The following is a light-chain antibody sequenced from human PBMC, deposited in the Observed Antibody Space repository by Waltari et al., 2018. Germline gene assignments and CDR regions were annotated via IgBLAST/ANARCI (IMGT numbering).Light chain of an antibody. J-gene: IGKJ4*01. CDR2: GAS. CDR3: QQYDGLVLT. Sequence: RASQTVTYNFLKWYQQKPGQAPRLLIHGASSRATGIPDRFSGSGSGTDFTLTISRLEPDDFAVYYCQQYDGLVLTFGGGTKVEI. CDR1: QTVTYNF. V-gene: IGKV3-20*01.